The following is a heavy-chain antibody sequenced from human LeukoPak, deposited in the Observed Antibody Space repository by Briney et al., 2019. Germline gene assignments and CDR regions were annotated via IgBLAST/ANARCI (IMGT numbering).Heavy chain of an antibody. J-gene: IGHJ5*02. V-gene: IGHV1-69*15. CDR3: ARKLRLGGNWFDP. CDR1: GGTFTSYA. CDR2: IIPISGTT. D-gene: IGHD1-26*01. Sequence: GSSVKVSCKTSGGTFTSYAITWVRQAPGQGLEWMGKIIPISGTTKYAQKFQGRVTFTADESTSTAYMELSSLRSEDTALYYCARKLRLGGNWFDPWGQGTLVTVSS.